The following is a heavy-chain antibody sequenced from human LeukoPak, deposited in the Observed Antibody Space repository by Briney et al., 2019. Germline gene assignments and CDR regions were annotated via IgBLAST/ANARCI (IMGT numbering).Heavy chain of an antibody. D-gene: IGHD6-19*01. CDR3: ARETSLAGFASGLGFNY. J-gene: IGHJ4*02. V-gene: IGHV4-39*07. CDR1: GGSISSSSYY. Sequence: SETLSLTCAVSGGSISSSSYYWGWIRQPPGKGLEWIGSIYYSGSTYYNPSLKSRVTMSIDTSKNQFSLKLTSVTAADTATYYCARETSLAGFASGLGFNYWGQGILVTVSS. CDR2: IYYSGST.